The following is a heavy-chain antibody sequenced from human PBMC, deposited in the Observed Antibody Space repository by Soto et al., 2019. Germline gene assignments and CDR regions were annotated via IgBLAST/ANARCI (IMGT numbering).Heavy chain of an antibody. CDR2: XYYSGXT. CDR3: ARLRAADGTFDY. D-gene: IGHD6-13*01. Sequence: PXXTLSLTCTVSCGSITSYYWSWIRQPPGKGLEWIGYXYYSGXTNYNHYLKSXXTISVDTXXNQFYLKLSSVTAADTAVYYCARLRAADGTFDYWGQGTLVTVSS. J-gene: IGHJ4*02. CDR1: CGSITSYY. V-gene: IGHV4-59*08.